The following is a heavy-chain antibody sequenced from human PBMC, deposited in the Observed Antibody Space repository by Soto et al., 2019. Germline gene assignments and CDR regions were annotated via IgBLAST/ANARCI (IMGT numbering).Heavy chain of an antibody. CDR1: GFTFTNCA. CDR3: ARDVIVDAPDYFHY. CDR2: VGSDGMHK. D-gene: IGHD1-26*01. Sequence: QVQLVESGGGVVQPGRSLRLSCAASGFTFTNCAMHWVRQAPGKGLEWVAVVGSDGMHKYYGDFVKGRFTISRDTSENTVYLQMDRLTSEDTAVYDCARDVIVDAPDYFHYGGRGTLVTVSS. V-gene: IGHV3-30*01. J-gene: IGHJ4*02.